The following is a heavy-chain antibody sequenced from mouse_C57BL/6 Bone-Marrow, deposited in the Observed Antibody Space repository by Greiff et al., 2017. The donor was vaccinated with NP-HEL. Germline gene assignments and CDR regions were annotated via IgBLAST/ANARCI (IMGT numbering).Heavy chain of an antibody. D-gene: IGHD1-1*01. CDR2: ISSGGDYI. CDR1: GFTFSSYA. Sequence: EVKLMESGEGLVKPGGSLKLSCAASGFTFSSYAMSWVRQTPEKRLEWVAYISSGGDYIYYADTVKGRFTISRDNARNTLYLQMSSLKSEDTAMYYCTRDPGYGSSYWYFDVWGTGTTVTVSS. J-gene: IGHJ1*03. V-gene: IGHV5-9-1*02. CDR3: TRDPGYGSSYWYFDV.